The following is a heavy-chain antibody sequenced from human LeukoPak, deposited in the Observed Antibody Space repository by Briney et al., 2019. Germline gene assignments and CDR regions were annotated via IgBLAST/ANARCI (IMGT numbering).Heavy chain of an antibody. CDR1: GYTFTGYY. CDR3: ARARGFWSGYLLDAFDI. Sequence: ASVKVSGKASGYTFTGYYMHWVRQAPGQGLEWMGWINPNSGGTNYAQKFQGRVTMTRDTSISTAYMELSRLRSDDTAVYYCARARGFWSGYLLDAFDIWGQGTMVTVSS. V-gene: IGHV1-2*02. CDR2: INPNSGGT. J-gene: IGHJ3*02. D-gene: IGHD3-3*01.